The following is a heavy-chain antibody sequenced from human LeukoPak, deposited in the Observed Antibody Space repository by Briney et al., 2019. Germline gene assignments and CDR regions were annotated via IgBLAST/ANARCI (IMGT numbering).Heavy chain of an antibody. CDR2: INAGNGNT. D-gene: IGHD3-10*01. CDR3: AFSAPGFGEPYYFDY. J-gene: IGHJ4*02. Sequence: ASVKVSCKASGYTFTSYAMHWVRQAPGQRLEWMGWINAGNGNTKYSQKFQGRVTITRDTSASTAYMELSSLRSEDTAVYYCAFSAPGFGEPYYFDYWGQGTLVTVSS. CDR1: GYTFTSYA. V-gene: IGHV1-3*01.